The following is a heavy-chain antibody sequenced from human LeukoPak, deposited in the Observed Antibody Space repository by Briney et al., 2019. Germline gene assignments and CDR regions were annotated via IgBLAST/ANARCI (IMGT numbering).Heavy chain of an antibody. D-gene: IGHD5-12*01. CDR3: ARERIVATIPYFDY. CDR2: INPNTGGT. J-gene: IGHJ4*02. CDR1: GYTFTGYY. Sequence: GASVKVSCKASGYTFTGYYIYWVRQAPGQGLEWMGFINPNTGGTSYAQKFQGRVTMTRDTSISTAYMELSGLRSDDTAVYYCARERIVATIPYFDYWGQGTLVTASS. V-gene: IGHV1-2*02.